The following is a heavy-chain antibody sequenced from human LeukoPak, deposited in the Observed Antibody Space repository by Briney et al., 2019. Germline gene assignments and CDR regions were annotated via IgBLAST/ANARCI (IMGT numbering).Heavy chain of an antibody. V-gene: IGHV1-46*01. CDR3: ASVYLYGMDV. Sequence: ASVKVSCKASGYSFTSNYIHWVRQAPGQGLEWMGMIYPRDGSTSYAQKFQGRVTMTRDTPTNTVYMELSSLRTEDTAVCYCASVYLYGMDVWGQGTTVTVSS. D-gene: IGHD2-8*01. CDR1: GYSFTSNY. CDR2: IYPRDGST. J-gene: IGHJ6*02.